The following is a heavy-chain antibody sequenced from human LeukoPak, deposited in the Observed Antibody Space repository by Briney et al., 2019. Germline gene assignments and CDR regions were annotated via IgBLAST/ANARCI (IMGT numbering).Heavy chain of an antibody. J-gene: IGHJ6*03. D-gene: IGHD3-10*01. V-gene: IGHV5-51*01. CDR3: ARCYYGSGRNYYYMDV. CDR2: IYPGDSDT. Sequence: GESLKISCKGSGYSSTTYWIGWVRQMPGKGLEWMGIIYPGDSDTRYSPSFQGQVTISADKSISTAYLQWSSLKASDTAMYYCARCYYGSGRNYYYMDVWGKGTTVTISS. CDR1: GYSSTTYW.